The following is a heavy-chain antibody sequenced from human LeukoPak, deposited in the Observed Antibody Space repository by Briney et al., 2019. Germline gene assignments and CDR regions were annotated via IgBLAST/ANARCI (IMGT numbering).Heavy chain of an antibody. J-gene: IGHJ4*02. CDR1: GYTFTGYY. Sequence: ASVKVSCKASGYTFTGYYMHWVRQAPGQGLDWMGWISPNTGGTNYAQNFQGRVTMTRDTSISTAYMELSRLRSDDTAVYYCARFRTDGGYFDYWGQGTLVTVSS. CDR3: ARFRTDGGYFDY. D-gene: IGHD3-10*01. V-gene: IGHV1-2*02. CDR2: ISPNTGGT.